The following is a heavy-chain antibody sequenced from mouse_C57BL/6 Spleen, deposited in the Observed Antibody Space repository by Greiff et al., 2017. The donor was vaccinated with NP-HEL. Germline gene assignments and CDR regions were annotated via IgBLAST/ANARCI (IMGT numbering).Heavy chain of an antibody. CDR3: ARSYGNGYWYFDV. V-gene: IGHV1-82*01. J-gene: IGHJ1*03. Sequence: VQLQQSGPELVKPGASVKISCKASGYAFSSSWMNWVKQRPGKGLEWIGRIYPGDGDTNYNGQFKGKATLTADKSSSTAYMQLSSLTSEDSAVYFCARSYGNGYWYFDVWGTGTTVTVSS. CDR2: IYPGDGDT. D-gene: IGHD2-1*01. CDR1: GYAFSSSW.